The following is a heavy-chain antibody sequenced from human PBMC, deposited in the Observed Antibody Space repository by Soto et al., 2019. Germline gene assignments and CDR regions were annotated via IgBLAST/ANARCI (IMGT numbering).Heavy chain of an antibody. J-gene: IGHJ4*02. CDR3: ARFVVGAAAGTILDY. CDR2: INPSGGST. Sequence: GASVKVSCKASGYTFTSYGISWVRQAPGQGLEWMGIINPSGGSTSYAQKFQGRVTMTRDTSTSTVYMELSSLRSEDTAVYYCARFVVGAAAGTILDYWGQGTLVTVSS. D-gene: IGHD6-13*01. V-gene: IGHV1-46*01. CDR1: GYTFTSYG.